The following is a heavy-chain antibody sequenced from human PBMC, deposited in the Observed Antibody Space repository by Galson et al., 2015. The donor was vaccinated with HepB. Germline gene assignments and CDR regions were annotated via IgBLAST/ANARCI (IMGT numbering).Heavy chain of an antibody. D-gene: IGHD6-19*01. CDR2: SSDKAESYTT. Sequence: SLRLSCAASGFTFSDHYMDWVRQAPGKGLEWVGRSSDKAESYTTEYAASVQGRFTISRDDSENSLFLQMNSLKAEDTAVYYCARYSSRGGGLGVWGQGTTVTVSS. CDR1: GFTFSDHY. J-gene: IGHJ6*02. CDR3: ARYSSRGGGLGV. V-gene: IGHV3-72*01.